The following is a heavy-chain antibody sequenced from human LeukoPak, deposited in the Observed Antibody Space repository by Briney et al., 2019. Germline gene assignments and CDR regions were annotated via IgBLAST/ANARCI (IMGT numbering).Heavy chain of an antibody. CDR2: IYTSGST. CDR1: GGSISSYY. J-gene: IGHJ4*02. Sequence: LETLSLTCTVSGGSISSYYWSWIRQPAGKGLEWIGRIYTSGSTNYNPSLKSRVTMSVDTSKNQFSLKLSSVTAADTAVYYCARDSGGSYSVEYYFDYWGQGTLVTVSS. V-gene: IGHV4-4*07. CDR3: ARDSGGSYSVEYYFDY. D-gene: IGHD1-26*01.